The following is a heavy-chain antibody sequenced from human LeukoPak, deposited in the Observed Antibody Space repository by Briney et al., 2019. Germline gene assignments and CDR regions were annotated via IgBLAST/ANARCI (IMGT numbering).Heavy chain of an antibody. CDR1: GYIFTNYD. D-gene: IGHD4/OR15-4a*01. V-gene: IGHV1-18*01. J-gene: IGHJ4*02. CDR3: ARDNNGGNYHEARFAY. CDR2: ISTYNGNT. Sequence: ASVKVSCKASGYIFTNYDITWVRQAPGQGLEWMGWISTYNGNTDYGEKFQDRVTMTTDTSTSTAYMDLRSLRSDDTTVYYCARDNNGGNYHEARFAYWGQGALVTVSS.